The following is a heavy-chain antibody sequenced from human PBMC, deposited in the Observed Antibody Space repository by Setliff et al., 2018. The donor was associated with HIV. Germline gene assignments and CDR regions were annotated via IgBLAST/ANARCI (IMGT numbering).Heavy chain of an antibody. V-gene: IGHV4-59*11. CDR2: IYYSGST. CDR1: GGSISSHY. J-gene: IGHJ4*02. D-gene: IGHD1-26*01. Sequence: TCPVSGGSISSHYWSWSRQPPGKGLEWIGSIYYSGSTNYNPSLKSRVTISVDTSKNQFSLKLSSVTAADTAVYYCARNSGSYWHDADFDYWGQGTLVTVS. CDR3: ARNSGSYWHDADFDY.